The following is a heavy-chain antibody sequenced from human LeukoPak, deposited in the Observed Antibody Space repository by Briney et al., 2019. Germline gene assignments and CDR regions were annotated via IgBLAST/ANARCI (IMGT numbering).Heavy chain of an antibody. CDR3: TRLTVPLRFDP. V-gene: IGHV4-61*08. Sequence: SETLSLTCAVSGGSISSGGYYWSWIRQPPGKGLEWIGYIYYSGSTNYNPSLKSRVTISVDTSKNQFSLKLSSVTAADTAVYYCTRLTVPLRFDPWGQGTLVTVSS. CDR2: IYYSGST. CDR1: GGSISSGGYY. D-gene: IGHD2-2*01. J-gene: IGHJ5*02.